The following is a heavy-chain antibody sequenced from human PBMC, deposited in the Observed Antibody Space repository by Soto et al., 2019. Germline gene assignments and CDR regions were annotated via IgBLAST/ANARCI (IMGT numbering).Heavy chain of an antibody. V-gene: IGHV4-4*02. D-gene: IGHD5-12*01. CDR1: GYFIRNGSW. Sequence: QVHLQESGPGLVKPSGTLSLTCAVSGYFIRNGSWWTWVRQTQGKGLEWIGEVHHSGTTHYNPSLGSRVTISVDKARNQFSLSLRSLTAADTATYYCGRNGEYSADPWGQGSRVLVSS. CDR2: VHHSGTT. J-gene: IGHJ5*02. CDR3: GRNGEYSADP.